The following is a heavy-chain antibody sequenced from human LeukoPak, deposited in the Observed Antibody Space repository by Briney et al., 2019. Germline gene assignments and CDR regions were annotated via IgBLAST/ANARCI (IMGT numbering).Heavy chain of an antibody. CDR2: INHSGST. J-gene: IGHJ4*02. D-gene: IGHD2-2*01. CDR1: GGSISSYY. CDR3: AERGAYCSSTSCHDY. V-gene: IGHV4-34*01. Sequence: PSETLSLTCTVSGGSISSYYWSWIRQPPGKGLEWIGEINHSGSTNYNPSLKSRVTISVDTSKNQFSLKLSSVTAADTAVYYCAERGAYCSSTSCHDYWGQGTLVTVSS.